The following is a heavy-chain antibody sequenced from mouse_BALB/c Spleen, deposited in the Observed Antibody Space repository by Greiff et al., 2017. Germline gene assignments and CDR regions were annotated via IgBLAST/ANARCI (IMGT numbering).Heavy chain of an antibody. J-gene: IGHJ4*01. Sequence: EVQRVESGPSLVKPSQTLSLTCSVTGDSITSGYWNWIRKFPGNKLEYMGYISYSGSTYYNPSLKSRISITRDTSKNQYYLQLNSVTTEDTATYYCARRYGSSYGAMDYWGQGTSVTVSS. CDR3: ARRYGSSYGAMDY. CDR1: GDSITSGY. D-gene: IGHD1-1*01. V-gene: IGHV3-8*02. CDR2: ISYSGST.